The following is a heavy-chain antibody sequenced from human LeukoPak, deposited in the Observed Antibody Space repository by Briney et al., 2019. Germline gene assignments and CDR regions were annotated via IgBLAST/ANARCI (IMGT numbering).Heavy chain of an antibody. Sequence: GESLKTSCKGSGYSFTSYWIGWVRPMPGKGLEWMGIIYPGGSDTRYRPSFHGQVNISATHTISTAYLQWSSLKAADTAMYYCARRIRDGYNFDAFDIWGQGTMVTVSS. J-gene: IGHJ3*02. V-gene: IGHV5-51*01. CDR3: ARRIRDGYNFDAFDI. CDR2: IYPGGSDT. D-gene: IGHD5-24*01. CDR1: GYSFTSYW.